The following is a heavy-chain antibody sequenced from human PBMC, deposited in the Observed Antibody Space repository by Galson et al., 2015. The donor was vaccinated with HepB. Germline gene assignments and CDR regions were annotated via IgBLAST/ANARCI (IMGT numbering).Heavy chain of an antibody. D-gene: IGHD6-19*01. CDR3: ATTPKRVAGNFDY. Sequence: SVKVSCKVSGYTLTELSMHWVRQAPGKGLEWMGGFDPEDGETIYAQKFQGRVTMTEDTSTDTAYMELSSLRSEDTAVYYCATTPKRVAGNFDYWGQGALVTVSS. CDR2: FDPEDGET. V-gene: IGHV1-24*01. J-gene: IGHJ4*02. CDR1: GYTLTELS.